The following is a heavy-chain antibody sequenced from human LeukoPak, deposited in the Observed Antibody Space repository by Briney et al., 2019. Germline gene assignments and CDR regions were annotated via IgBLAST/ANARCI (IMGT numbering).Heavy chain of an antibody. CDR3: ARDERLSSGWFDP. Sequence: SETLSLTCTVSGGSISSGGYYWSWIRQHPGKGLEWIGYIYYSGSTNYNPSLKSRVTISVDTSKNQFSLKLSSVTAADTAVYYCARDERLSSGWFDPWGQGTLVTVSS. D-gene: IGHD1-26*01. CDR1: GGSISSGGYY. J-gene: IGHJ5*02. CDR2: IYYSGST. V-gene: IGHV4-61*08.